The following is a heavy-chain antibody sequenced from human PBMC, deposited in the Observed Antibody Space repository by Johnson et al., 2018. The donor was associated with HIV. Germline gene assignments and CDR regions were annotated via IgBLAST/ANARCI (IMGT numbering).Heavy chain of an antibody. CDR2: IISDVSSA. Sequence: VQLVESGGGLVQPGGSLRLSCAASGFTFSPCWMHWVRQAPGQWLAWVARIISDVSSAIYTDYVKGRFTNSRDNTKNTLDLQMNSLRAEDTAVYYCTKGAFHAYDMWGQGTMVTVSS. CDR1: GFTFSPCW. J-gene: IGHJ3*02. V-gene: IGHV3-74*01. D-gene: IGHD2/OR15-2a*01. CDR3: TKGAFHAYDM.